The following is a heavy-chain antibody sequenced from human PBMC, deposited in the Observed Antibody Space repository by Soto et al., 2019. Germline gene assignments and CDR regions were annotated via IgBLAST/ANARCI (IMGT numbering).Heavy chain of an antibody. V-gene: IGHV4-4*02. CDR1: GDSIISTYW. CDR3: ATNRGKKWAY. CDR2: IYHSGST. Sequence: QVQLQESGPGLVKPSGTLSLTCTVSGDSIISTYWWNWVRQPPGKGLEWIGEIYHSGSTKYNPSLKSRVTMSVDESNNQFSLKLSSVTAADTAVYYCATNRGKKWAYWGQGTLVTVSS. J-gene: IGHJ4*02. D-gene: IGHD7-27*01.